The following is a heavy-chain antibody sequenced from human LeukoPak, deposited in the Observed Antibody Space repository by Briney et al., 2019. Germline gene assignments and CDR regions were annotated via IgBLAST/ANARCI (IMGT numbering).Heavy chain of an antibody. D-gene: IGHD2/OR15-2a*01. Sequence: PGGSLRLSCAASGFTFSSYAMSWVRQAPGKGLEWVSGISGSGTNTYYADSVKGRFTISRDNSKNTLYLQMNSLRAEDTAVYYCAKDGRIIVHYFDYWGQGTLVTVSS. CDR1: GFTFSSYA. V-gene: IGHV3-23*01. J-gene: IGHJ4*02. CDR3: AKDGRIIVHYFDY. CDR2: ISGSGTNT.